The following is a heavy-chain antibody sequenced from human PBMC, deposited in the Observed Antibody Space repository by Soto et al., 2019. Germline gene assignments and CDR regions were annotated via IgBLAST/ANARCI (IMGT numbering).Heavy chain of an antibody. CDR2: ISGSGGTT. CDR3: AMGLAAAGPFDY. V-gene: IGHV3-23*01. Sequence: WGSLRLSCAASGFTFSSSAMSWVRQAPGKGLEWVSAISGSGGTTYYADSVKGRFTISRDNSKNTLYLLLHSLRAEDTAVYFCAMGLAAAGPFDYWGQGSMVTVYS. CDR1: GFTFSSSA. J-gene: IGHJ4*02. D-gene: IGHD6-13*01.